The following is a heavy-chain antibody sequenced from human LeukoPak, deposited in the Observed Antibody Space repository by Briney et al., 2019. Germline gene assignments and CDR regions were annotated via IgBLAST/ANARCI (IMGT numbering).Heavy chain of an antibody. CDR3: ARDQEVLWFGEFRKIDY. Sequence: ASVTVSCKPSGYTFTGYYMHWVRQAPGQGLEWMGWINPNSGGPNYAQKLPGRVTMTRETAISTAYMELSRLRSDDTAVYYCARDQEVLWFGEFRKIDYWGQGTLVTVSS. J-gene: IGHJ4*02. CDR1: GYTFTGYY. D-gene: IGHD3-10*01. V-gene: IGHV1-2*02. CDR2: INPNSGGP.